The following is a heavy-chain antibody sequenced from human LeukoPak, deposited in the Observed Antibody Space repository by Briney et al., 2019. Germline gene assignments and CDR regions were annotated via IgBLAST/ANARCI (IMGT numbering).Heavy chain of an antibody. D-gene: IGHD3-3*01. CDR2: IYYSGST. V-gene: IGHV4-30-4*01. CDR3: ARRGLDFWSGYSLPFDY. Sequence: PSQTLSLTCTVSGGSISSGDYYWSWIRQPPGKGLEWVGYIYYSGSTYNNPSLKSRVTISVDTSKNQFSLKRSSVTAADTAVYYCARRGLDFWSGYSLPFDYWGQGTLVTVSS. J-gene: IGHJ4*02. CDR1: GGSISSGDYY.